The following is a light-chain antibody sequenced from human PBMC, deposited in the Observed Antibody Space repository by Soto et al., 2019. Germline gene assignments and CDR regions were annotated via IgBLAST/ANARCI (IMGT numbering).Light chain of an antibody. CDR2: DTS. Sequence: QAVVTQEPSLTVSPGGTVTLTCGSSTGAVTSGYYPYWFQQKPGQAPRTLIYDTSNKPSWTPARFSGSLLGGKAALTLSGAQPEDEAEYYCLLSYSGARWVFGGGTKLTVL. J-gene: IGLJ3*02. CDR3: LLSYSGARWV. V-gene: IGLV7-46*01. CDR1: TGAVTSGYY.